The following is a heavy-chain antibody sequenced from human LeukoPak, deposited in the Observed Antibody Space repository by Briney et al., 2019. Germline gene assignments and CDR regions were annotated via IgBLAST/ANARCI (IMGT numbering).Heavy chain of an antibody. CDR2: IRSKAYGGTT. CDR3: TRVGDFDWLPLDY. D-gene: IGHD3-9*01. J-gene: IGHJ4*02. CDR1: GFTFGDYA. Sequence: GGSLRLSCTASGFTFGDYAMSWVRQAPGKGLEWVGFIRSKAYGGTTEYAVSVKGRFTISRDDSKSIAYLQMNSLKTEDTAVYYCTRVGDFDWLPLDYWGQGTLVTVSS. V-gene: IGHV3-49*04.